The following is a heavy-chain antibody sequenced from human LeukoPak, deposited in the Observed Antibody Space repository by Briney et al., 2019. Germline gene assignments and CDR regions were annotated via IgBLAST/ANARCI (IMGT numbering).Heavy chain of an antibody. Sequence: GGSLRLSCAASGFTFSSYAMSWVRQAPGKGLEWVSAISGSGGSTYYADSVKGRFTISRDNSKNTLYLQMNSLRAEDTAVYYCAKDRPVPSSGWSSDYYYYGMDVWGQGTTVTVSS. CDR3: AKDRPVPSSGWSSDYYYYGMDV. CDR2: ISGSGGST. V-gene: IGHV3-23*01. D-gene: IGHD6-19*01. CDR1: GFTFSSYA. J-gene: IGHJ6*02.